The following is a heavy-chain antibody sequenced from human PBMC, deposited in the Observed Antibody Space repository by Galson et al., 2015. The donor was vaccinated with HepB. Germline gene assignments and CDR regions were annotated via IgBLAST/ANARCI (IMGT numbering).Heavy chain of an antibody. CDR3: ARGDLTILTGYYRRGYFDY. J-gene: IGHJ4*02. D-gene: IGHD3-9*01. V-gene: IGHV4-34*01. CDR1: GGSFSGYY. Sequence: SETLSLTCAVYGGSFSGYYWSWIRQPPGKGLEWIGEINHSGSTNYNPSLKSRVTISVDTSKNQFSLKLNSVTAADTAVYYCARGDLTILTGYYRRGYFDYWGQGTLVTVSS. CDR2: INHSGST.